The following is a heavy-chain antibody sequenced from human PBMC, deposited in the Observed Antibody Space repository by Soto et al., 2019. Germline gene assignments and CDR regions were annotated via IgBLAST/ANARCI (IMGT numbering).Heavy chain of an antibody. J-gene: IGHJ6*02. D-gene: IGHD2-15*01. CDR1: ASSVSSGSHY. CDR3: ASGVVVAATRSYYYYGMDV. CDR2: IYYSGSW. Sequence: PSETLSLPCTVCASSVSSGSHYWSWIRQPPGKGLEWIGYIYYSGSWYFNPSLRCRDTISVETTKNQFSLKLRSVTAADTAVYYCASGVVVAATRSYYYYGMDVRGQGTTVTV. V-gene: IGHV4-61*01.